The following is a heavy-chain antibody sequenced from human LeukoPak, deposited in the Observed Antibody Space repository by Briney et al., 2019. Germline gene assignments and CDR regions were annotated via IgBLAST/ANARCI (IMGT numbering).Heavy chain of an antibody. CDR3: ARWALAVAGGGYFDY. Sequence: GASVKVSCKASGYTFTGYYMHWVRQAPGQGLEWMGWINPNSGGTNYAQKFQGRVTMTRDTSISTAYMELSRLRSDDTAVYYCARWALAVAGGGYFDYWGQGTLVTVSS. V-gene: IGHV1-2*02. J-gene: IGHJ4*02. CDR2: INPNSGGT. CDR1: GYTFTGYY. D-gene: IGHD6-19*01.